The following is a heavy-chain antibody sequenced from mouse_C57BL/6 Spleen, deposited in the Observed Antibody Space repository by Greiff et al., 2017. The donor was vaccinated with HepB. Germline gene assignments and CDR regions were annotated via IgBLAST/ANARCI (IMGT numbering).Heavy chain of an antibody. J-gene: IGHJ3*01. D-gene: IGHD1-1*01. V-gene: IGHV3-6*01. CDR3: ASGGIYYYGSPWFAY. CDR1: GYSITSGYY. CDR2: ISYDGSN. Sequence: EVKLMESGPGLVKPSQSLSLTCSVTGYSITSGYYWNWIRQFPGNKLEWMGYISYDGSNNYNPSLKNRISITRDTSKNQFFLKLNSVTTEDTATYYCASGGIYYYGSPWFAYWGQGTLVTVSA.